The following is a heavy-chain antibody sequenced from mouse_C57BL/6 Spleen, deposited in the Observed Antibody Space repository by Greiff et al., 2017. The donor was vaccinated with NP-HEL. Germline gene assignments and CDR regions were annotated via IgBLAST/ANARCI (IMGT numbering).Heavy chain of an antibody. CDR3: ARGGNYFDY. V-gene: IGHV1-69*01. J-gene: IGHJ2*01. CDR1: GYTFTSYW. CDR2: IDPSDSYT. Sequence: QVQLQQPGAELVMPGASVKLSCKASGYTFTSYWMHWVKQRPGQGLEWIGEIDPSDSYTNYNQKFKGKSTLTVDKSSSTAYMPLSSLTSEDSAVYYCARGGNYFDYWGQGTTLTVSS.